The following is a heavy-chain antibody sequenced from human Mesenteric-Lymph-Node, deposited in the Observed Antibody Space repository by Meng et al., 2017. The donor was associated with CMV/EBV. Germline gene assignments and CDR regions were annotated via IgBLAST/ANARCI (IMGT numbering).Heavy chain of an antibody. CDR2: IQYDGRNE. D-gene: IGHD4-17*01. CDR1: GFTFNTYG. Sequence: GESLKISCAASGFTFNTYGMNWVRQAPGKGLEWVSFIQYDGRNEYYADSVKGRFIISRDNSKNTLYLRMNSLKTEDTAVYYCARTSSTVPFDYWGQGTLVTVSS. CDR3: ARTSSTVPFDY. V-gene: IGHV3-33*05. J-gene: IGHJ4*02.